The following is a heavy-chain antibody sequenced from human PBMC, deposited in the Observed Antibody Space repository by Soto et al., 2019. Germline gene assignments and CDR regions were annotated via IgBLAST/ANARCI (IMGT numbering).Heavy chain of an antibody. CDR1: GGSFSSYY. V-gene: IGHV4-59*12. Sequence: PSETLSLTCAVYGGSFSSYYWSWIRQPPGKGLEWIGYIYYSGSTYYNPSLKSRVAISVDTSKNQFSLKLSSVTAADTAVYYCARDFTDSSGPTLGMGVWGQGTTVTVSS. D-gene: IGHD6-19*01. CDR2: IYYSGST. J-gene: IGHJ6*02. CDR3: ARDFTDSSGPTLGMGV.